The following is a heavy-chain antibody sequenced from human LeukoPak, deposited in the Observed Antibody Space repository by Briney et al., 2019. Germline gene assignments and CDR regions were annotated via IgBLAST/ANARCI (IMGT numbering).Heavy chain of an antibody. V-gene: IGHV1-8*01. CDR1: GYTFTSYD. CDR2: MSPNSGDT. J-gene: IGHJ4*02. CDR3: ARGPPNWGYDY. D-gene: IGHD7-27*01. Sequence: ASVNVSCKASGYTFTSYDFNWVRQASGQRPEWMGWMSPNSGDTGYAQKFQDRVTMTRNTSISTAYMELSSLRSDDTAVYYCARGPPNWGYDYWGQGTLVTVSS.